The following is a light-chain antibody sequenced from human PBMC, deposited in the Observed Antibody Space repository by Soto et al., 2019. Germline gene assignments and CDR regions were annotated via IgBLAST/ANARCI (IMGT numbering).Light chain of an antibody. CDR3: CSYVRGNTLI. Sequence: QSALTQPRSVSGSPGQSVTISCTGTNNDVGSYSFVSWYQQYPGKVPKVIIYDVNKRPSGVPDRFSGSKSGNTASLTISGLQAEDEGDYFCCSYVRGNTLIFGGGTQLTVL. J-gene: IGLJ2*01. CDR2: DVN. CDR1: NNDVGSYSF. V-gene: IGLV2-11*01.